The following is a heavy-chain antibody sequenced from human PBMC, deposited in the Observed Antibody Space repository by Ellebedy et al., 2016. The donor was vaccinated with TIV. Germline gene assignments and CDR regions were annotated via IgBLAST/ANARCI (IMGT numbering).Heavy chain of an antibody. J-gene: IGHJ5*02. V-gene: IGHV4-30-4*01. CDR2: IYYGGNS. Sequence: SETLSLXXTVSGASISNGAYYWSWIRQPPGKGLEWIGYIYYGGNSYHNPSLESRVIISVDASKNLLSLKLSSVTAADTAVYYCAREEYCCGECSGRIDPWGQGTLVTVSS. D-gene: IGHD2-21*01. CDR1: GASISNGAYY. CDR3: AREEYCCGECSGRIDP.